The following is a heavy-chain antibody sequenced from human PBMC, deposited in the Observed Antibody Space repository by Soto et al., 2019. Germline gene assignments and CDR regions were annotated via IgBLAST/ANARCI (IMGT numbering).Heavy chain of an antibody. V-gene: IGHV4-34*01. CDR1: GWSFSGYY. Sequence: PSETLSLTCAVYGWSFSGYYWSWIRQPPGKGLEWIGEINHSGSTNYNPSLKSRVTISVDTSKNQFSLKLSSVTAADTAAYYCARGGDIVVVPAAIKEEGKDHPNWFDPWGQGTLVTVSS. CDR2: INHSGST. CDR3: ARGGDIVVVPAAIKEEGKDHPNWFDP. J-gene: IGHJ5*02. D-gene: IGHD2-2*02.